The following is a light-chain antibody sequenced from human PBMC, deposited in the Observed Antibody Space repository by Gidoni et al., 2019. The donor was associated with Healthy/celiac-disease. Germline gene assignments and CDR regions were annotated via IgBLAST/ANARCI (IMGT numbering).Light chain of an antibody. J-gene: IGKJ1*01. CDR1: QSISSW. V-gene: IGKV1-5*03. CDR2: KAS. Sequence: DIQMTQSPSTLSASVGDRVTITCRASQSISSWLAWYQQKPGKAPKLLIYKASSLESGVPSRFSGSGSGTEFTRTTSSLQPDDFATYYCQHHRTFGQGTKVEIK. CDR3: QHHRT.